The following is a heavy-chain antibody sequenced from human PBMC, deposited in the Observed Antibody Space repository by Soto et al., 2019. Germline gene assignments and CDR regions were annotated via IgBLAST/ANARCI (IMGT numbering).Heavy chain of an antibody. CDR2: ISSRSSTI. Sequence: PLGSLRLSCAASGFTFSSYSMNWVRQAPGKGLEWVSYISSRSSTIYYADSVKGRFTISRDNAKNSLYLQMNSLRDEDTAVYYCASFLERRGMPYYYYYGMDVWGQGTTVTVSS. CDR3: ASFLERRGMPYYYYYGMDV. J-gene: IGHJ6*02. CDR1: GFTFSSYS. V-gene: IGHV3-48*02. D-gene: IGHD1-1*01.